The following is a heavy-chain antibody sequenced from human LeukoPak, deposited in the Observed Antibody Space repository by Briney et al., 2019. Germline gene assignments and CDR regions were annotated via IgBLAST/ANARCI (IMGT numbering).Heavy chain of an antibody. V-gene: IGHV3-21*01. Sequence: PGGSLRLSCAASGFTFSSYGMSWVRQAPGKGLEWVSSISSSSSYIYYADSVKGRFTISRDNAKNSLYLQMNSLRAEDTAVYYCAGTYYYDSSGYVMYYFDYWGQGTLVTVSS. J-gene: IGHJ4*02. D-gene: IGHD3-22*01. CDR2: ISSSSSYI. CDR3: AGTYYYDSSGYVMYYFDY. CDR1: GFTFSSYG.